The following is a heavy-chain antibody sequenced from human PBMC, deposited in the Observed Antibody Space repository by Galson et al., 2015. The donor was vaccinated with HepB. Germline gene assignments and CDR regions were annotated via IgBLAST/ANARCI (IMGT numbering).Heavy chain of an antibody. D-gene: IGHD3-10*01. CDR3: ARWGFGEFSYHYYGLDV. Sequence: SLRLSCAASGFTFSNYWMSWVRQAPGKGLEWVANIKEDGSEKYYVDSVKGRFTISRDNAKNSLYLQMNSLRAEDTAVYYCARWGFGEFSYHYYGLDVWGHGTTVTVTS. CDR1: GFTFSNYW. V-gene: IGHV3-7*03. CDR2: IKEDGSEK. J-gene: IGHJ6*02.